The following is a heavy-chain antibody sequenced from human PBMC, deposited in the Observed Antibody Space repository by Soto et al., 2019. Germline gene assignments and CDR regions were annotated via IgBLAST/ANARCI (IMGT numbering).Heavy chain of an antibody. J-gene: IGHJ1*01. CDR1: GYRLSTYG. V-gene: IGHV1-18*01. CDR2: ISAHNGDT. CDR3: AGDGALRFSAHDF. Sequence: QVHLVQSGPEVKKPGASVKVSCKTFGYRLSTYGISWVRQSPGQGLEWVGWISAHNGDTDYAQKFRGRVTMTIDTSTSTAYLELRTLKSDDTAEYYCAGDGALRFSAHDFGGQGTLVTVSS. D-gene: IGHD2-21*02.